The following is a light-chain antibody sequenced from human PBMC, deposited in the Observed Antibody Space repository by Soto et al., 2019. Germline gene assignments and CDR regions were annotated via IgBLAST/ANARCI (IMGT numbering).Light chain of an antibody. J-gene: IGKJ2*01. V-gene: IGKV3-11*01. CDR1: QNIANY. CDR3: QQRSNWPPYT. CDR2: DAS. Sequence: DIVLTQSPATLSLSRGEGATLSCRASQNIANYVAWYQQRPGQAPRLLIYDASTRATGIPARFSGSGSGTDFTLTISSLEPEDVAVYYCQQRSNWPPYTFGQGTKVEI.